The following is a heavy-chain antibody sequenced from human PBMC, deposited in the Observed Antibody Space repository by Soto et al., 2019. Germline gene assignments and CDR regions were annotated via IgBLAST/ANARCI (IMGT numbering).Heavy chain of an antibody. Sequence: SETLSLTCAVYGGSFSGYYWSWIRQPPGKGLEWIGEINHSGSTNYNPSLKSRVTISVDTSKNQFSLNLSSVTAADTAVYYCARVGVVRFLEWLPTYARNWFDPWGQGTLVTVSS. D-gene: IGHD3-3*01. CDR3: ARVGVVRFLEWLPTYARNWFDP. J-gene: IGHJ5*02. CDR2: INHSGST. V-gene: IGHV4-34*01. CDR1: GGSFSGYY.